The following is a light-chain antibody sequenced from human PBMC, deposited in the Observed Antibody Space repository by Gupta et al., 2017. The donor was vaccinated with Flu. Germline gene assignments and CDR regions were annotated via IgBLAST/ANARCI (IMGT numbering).Light chain of an antibody. V-gene: IGLV2-23*01. J-gene: IGLJ2*01. CDR2: EGS. Sequence: SALTHPASVSGSPGQSLTISCTGTSSDVGSYNLVSWYQQHPGKAPKLMIYEGSKRPSGVSNRFSGSKSGNTASLTISGLQAEDEADYYCCSYAGSSTVVFGGGTKLTVL. CDR1: SSDVGSYNL. CDR3: CSYAGSSTVV.